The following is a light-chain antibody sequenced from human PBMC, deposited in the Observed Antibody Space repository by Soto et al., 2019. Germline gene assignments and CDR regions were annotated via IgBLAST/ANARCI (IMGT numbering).Light chain of an antibody. J-gene: IGKJ2*01. Sequence: DIQMTQSPSTLSASVGDRVTITCRASQSISSWLAWYRQNPGKAPKLLFYDASNLESGVPSRFRGSGSGTEFTLTISSLQPDDFATYYCQQYNSDLYTFGQGTKLETK. CDR2: DAS. V-gene: IGKV1-5*01. CDR3: QQYNSDLYT. CDR1: QSISSW.